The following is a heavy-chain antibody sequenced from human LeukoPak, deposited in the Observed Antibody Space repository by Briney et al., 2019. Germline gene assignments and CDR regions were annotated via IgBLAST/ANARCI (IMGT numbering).Heavy chain of an antibody. Sequence: GASVKVSCKTSGYTFTNYDINWVRQATGQGLEWMGWMNPNSGNTGYAQKFQGRVTMTRNTSISTACMELSSLRSGDTAVYYCARPHCSSTDCHPPEWFDPWGQGTLVTVSS. CDR2: MNPNSGNT. J-gene: IGHJ5*02. CDR1: GYTFTNYD. CDR3: ARPHCSSTDCHPPEWFDP. D-gene: IGHD2-2*01. V-gene: IGHV1-8*01.